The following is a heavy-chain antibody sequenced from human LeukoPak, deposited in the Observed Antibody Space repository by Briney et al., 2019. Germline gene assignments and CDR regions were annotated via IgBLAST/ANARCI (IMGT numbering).Heavy chain of an antibody. CDR1: GFTFSSYS. D-gene: IGHD3-3*01. Sequence: GGSLRLSCAASGFTFSSYSMNWVRQAPGKGLEWVSSISSSSSYIYYADSVKGRFTISRDNAKNSLYLQMNSLRAEDTAVYYCARDPIDYDFWSGYGHYYGMDVWGQGTTATVSS. J-gene: IGHJ6*02. CDR3: ARDPIDYDFWSGYGHYYGMDV. V-gene: IGHV3-21*01. CDR2: ISSSSSYI.